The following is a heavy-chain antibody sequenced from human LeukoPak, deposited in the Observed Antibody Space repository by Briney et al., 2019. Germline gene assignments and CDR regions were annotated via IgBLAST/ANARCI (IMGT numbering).Heavy chain of an antibody. CDR3: TPDWADDSSGYYRS. CDR2: IKSKTDGGTT. J-gene: IGHJ5*02. D-gene: IGHD3-22*01. V-gene: IGHV3-15*01. CDR1: GFTFSNAW. Sequence: GGSLRLSCAASGFTFSNAWMSWVRQAPGKGLEWVGRIKSKTDGGTTDYAAPVKGRFTISRDDSKKTLYLQMNSLKTEDTALYYCTPDWADDSSGYYRSWGQGTLVTVSS.